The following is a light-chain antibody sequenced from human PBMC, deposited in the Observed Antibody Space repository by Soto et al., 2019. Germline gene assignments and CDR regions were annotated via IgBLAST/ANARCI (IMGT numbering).Light chain of an antibody. CDR1: QSVDSN. CDR2: GAS. Sequence: EIVMTQSPATLSVSTGERVTLSCRASQSVDSNFAWYQQKPGHAPRLLIYGASTTATGIPARFSGSGSGTEFTLTISSLQPEDVAAYYCQQYNNWSPITFGQGTLLEIK. V-gene: IGKV3-15*01. CDR3: QQYNNWSPIT. J-gene: IGKJ5*01.